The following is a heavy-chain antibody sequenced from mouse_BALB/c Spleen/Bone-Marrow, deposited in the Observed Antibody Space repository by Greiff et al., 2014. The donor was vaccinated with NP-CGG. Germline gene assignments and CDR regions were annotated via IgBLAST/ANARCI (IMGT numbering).Heavy chain of an antibody. CDR2: INNNGGST. CDR3: ARVYGWYFDV. D-gene: IGHD1-1*01. CDR1: GFTFSSYG. V-gene: IGHV5-6-3*01. Sequence: EVKLVESGGGLVQPGGSLKLSCVASGFTFSSYGMSWVRQTPDKRLELVATINNNGGSTYYPESVKGQFTISRDNAKNTLYLQMSSLKSEDTAMYYCARVYGWYFDVWGAGTTVTVSS. J-gene: IGHJ1*01.